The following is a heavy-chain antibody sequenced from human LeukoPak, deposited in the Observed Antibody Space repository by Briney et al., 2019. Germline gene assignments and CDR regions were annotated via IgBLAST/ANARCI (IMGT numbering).Heavy chain of an antibody. CDR3: ARRSSGFDP. CDR2: FDPEDGET. CDR1: GYTLTELS. J-gene: IGHJ5*02. V-gene: IGHV1-24*01. Sequence: ASVKVSCKISGYTLTELSIHWVRQAPGKGLEWMGGFDPEDGETIYAQKFQGRVTMTTDTSTSTAYMELRSLRSDDTAVYYCARRSSGFDPWGQGTLVTVSS.